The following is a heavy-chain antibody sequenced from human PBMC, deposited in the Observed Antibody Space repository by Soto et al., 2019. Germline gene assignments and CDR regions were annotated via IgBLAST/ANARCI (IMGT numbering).Heavy chain of an antibody. D-gene: IGHD3-22*01. V-gene: IGHV5-51*01. J-gene: IGHJ6*02. CDR2: IYPGDSDT. CDR3: ASRDSSGYYYYYYGMDV. Sequence: PGESLKISCKGSGYSFTSYWIGWVRQMPGKGLEWMGIIYPGDSDTRYSPSFQGQVTISADKSISTAYLQWSSLKASDTAMYYCASRDSSGYYYYYYGMDVWGQGTTVTVSS. CDR1: GYSFTSYW.